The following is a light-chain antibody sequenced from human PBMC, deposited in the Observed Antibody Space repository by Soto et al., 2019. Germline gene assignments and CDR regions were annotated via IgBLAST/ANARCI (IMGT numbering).Light chain of an antibody. CDR3: SSYINFITVV. CDR1: SNDIGTYNY. Sequence: QSVLTQPASVSGSPGQSITISCTGTSNDIGTYNYVSWYQQHPGKAPKLIIYEVSNRPSGVSNRFSGSKSGNTASLSISGLQAEDEADYYCSSYINFITVVFGRGTKLTVL. CDR2: EVS. V-gene: IGLV2-14*01. J-gene: IGLJ2*01.